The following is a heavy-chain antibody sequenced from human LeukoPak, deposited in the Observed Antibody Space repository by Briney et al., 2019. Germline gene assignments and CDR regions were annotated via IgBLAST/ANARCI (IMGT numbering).Heavy chain of an antibody. CDR2: ISWYSGSI. V-gene: IGHV3-9*01. J-gene: IGHJ4*02. CDR3: TKDSLGYSSGWSFDY. CDR1: GFTFDDYA. D-gene: IGHD6-19*01. Sequence: GGSLRLSCAASGFTFDDYAMHWVRQAPGKGLEWVSGISWYSGSIGYADSVKGRFTISRDNAKNSLYLQMNSLRAEDTALYYCTKDSLGYSSGWSFDYWGQGTLVTVSS.